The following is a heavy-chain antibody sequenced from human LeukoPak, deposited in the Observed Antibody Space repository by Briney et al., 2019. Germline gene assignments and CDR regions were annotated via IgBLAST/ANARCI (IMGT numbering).Heavy chain of an antibody. CDR2: INFGGSI. Sequence: SETLTLTCAVYGGSFRGYYWSWIRQPPGKGLEWIGEINFGGSINYTPSLKSRVTISVDTSKNQFSLKLSSVTAADTAVYYYARGGYAPSYFDYWGQGTLVTVSS. D-gene: IGHD5-12*01. CDR3: ARGGYAPSYFDY. J-gene: IGHJ4*02. CDR1: GGSFRGYY. V-gene: IGHV4-34*01.